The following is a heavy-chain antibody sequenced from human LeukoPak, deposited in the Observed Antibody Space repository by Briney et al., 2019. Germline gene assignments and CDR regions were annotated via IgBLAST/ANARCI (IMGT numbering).Heavy chain of an antibody. J-gene: IGHJ4*02. V-gene: IGHV4-4*07. Sequence: PSETLSLTCSVSGGSISSYHWSWIRQPAGKGLEWIGRISTSGSTDYNPSLESRVTISVDTSKNQFSLKLRSVTAADTAVYYCATVAVIRGVTYFDYWGQGTLVTVSS. CDR3: ATVAVIRGVTYFDY. D-gene: IGHD3-10*01. CDR1: GGSISSYH. CDR2: ISTSGST.